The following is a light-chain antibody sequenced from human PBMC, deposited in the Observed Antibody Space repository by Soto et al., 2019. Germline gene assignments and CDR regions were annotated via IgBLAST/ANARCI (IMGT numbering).Light chain of an antibody. CDR2: AAS. CDR1: QTIGNY. CDR3: QQSYSTPDT. Sequence: DIQMTPSPSSLSASVGDRVTITCRASQTIGNYLNWYQQTPGKAPKLLLYAASGLQSGVPSRFSGRGSGTDVTLNISSRQPEDCATYYCQQSYSTPDTFGQGTKVEI. V-gene: IGKV1-39*01. J-gene: IGKJ2*01.